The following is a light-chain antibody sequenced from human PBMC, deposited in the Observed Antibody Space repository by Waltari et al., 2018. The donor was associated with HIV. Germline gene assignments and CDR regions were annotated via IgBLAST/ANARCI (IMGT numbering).Light chain of an antibody. CDR1: QSLVYSDGNTY. J-gene: IGKJ1*01. Sequence: DVVLTQSPLSLPVTLGQPASISCRSNQSLVYSDGNTYLNWFLQRPGQSPRSLIYKVSSRCSGVPEGFSGSGSGTDFTLKISRGEAEDVGVYSCMQGSHWPRTFGQGTKVEIK. CDR2: KVS. V-gene: IGKV2-30*01. CDR3: MQGSHWPRT.